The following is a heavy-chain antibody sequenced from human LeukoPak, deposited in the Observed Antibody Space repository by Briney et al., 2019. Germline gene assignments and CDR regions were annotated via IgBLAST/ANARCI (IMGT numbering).Heavy chain of an antibody. V-gene: IGHV3-30*02. CDR3: AKDHCTNGVCYTDY. D-gene: IGHD2-8*01. CDR1: GFTFSSYG. Sequence: PGGSLRLSCAASGFTFSSYGMHWVHQAPGKGLEWVAFIRYDGSNKYYADSMKGRFTISRDNSKNTLSLQMNSLRGEDTAIYYCAKDHCTNGVCYTDYWGQGTLVTVSS. CDR2: IRYDGSNK. J-gene: IGHJ4*02.